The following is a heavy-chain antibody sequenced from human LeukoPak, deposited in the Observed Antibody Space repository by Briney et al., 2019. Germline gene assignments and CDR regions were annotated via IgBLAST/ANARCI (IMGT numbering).Heavy chain of an antibody. Sequence: GGTLRLSCAASGFTFSSYGMSWVRQAPGKGLEWVSAISGSGGSTYYADSVKGRFTMSRDNSKNTLYLQMNSQRAEDTAVCYCAKIVVVPAAILDYYYYMDVWGKGTTVTISS. J-gene: IGHJ6*03. CDR2: ISGSGGST. V-gene: IGHV3-23*01. CDR1: GFTFSSYG. D-gene: IGHD2-2*01. CDR3: AKIVVVPAAILDYYYYMDV.